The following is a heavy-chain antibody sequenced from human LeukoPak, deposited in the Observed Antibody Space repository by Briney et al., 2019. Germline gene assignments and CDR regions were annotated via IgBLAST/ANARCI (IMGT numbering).Heavy chain of an antibody. CDR2: ISYDGSNK. J-gene: IGHJ4*02. CDR3: ARGARIAAAGNTFDY. D-gene: IGHD6-13*01. V-gene: IGHV3-30*03. CDR1: GFTFSSYG. Sequence: GGSLRLSCAASGFTFSSYGMHWVRQAPGKGLEWVAVISYDGSNKYYADSVKGRFTISRDNSKNTLYLQMNSLRAEDTAVYYCARGARIAAAGNTFDYWGQGTLVTVSS.